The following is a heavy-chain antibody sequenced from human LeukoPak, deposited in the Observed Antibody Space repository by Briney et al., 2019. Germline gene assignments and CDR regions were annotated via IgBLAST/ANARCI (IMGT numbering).Heavy chain of an antibody. J-gene: IGHJ4*02. D-gene: IGHD6-19*01. CDR3: ARGSSGWYGY. CDR1: GFTFSSYA. Sequence: GGSLRLSCAASGFTFSSYAMHWVRQAPGKGLEWVAVISYDGSNKYYADSVKGRFTISRDNSKNTLYLQMNSLRAEDTAVYYCARGSSGWYGYWGQGTLVTVSS. V-gene: IGHV3-30-3*01. CDR2: ISYDGSNK.